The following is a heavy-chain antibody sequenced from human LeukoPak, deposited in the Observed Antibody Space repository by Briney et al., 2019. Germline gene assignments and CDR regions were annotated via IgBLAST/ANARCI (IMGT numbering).Heavy chain of an antibody. J-gene: IGHJ4*02. CDR2: ISGSGGST. CDR3: AKEGLVDILTGYSPYYFDY. D-gene: IGHD3-9*01. V-gene: IGHV3-23*01. CDR1: GFTFNSYT. Sequence: AGSLRLSCSASGFTFNSYTMSWDRKAPGKGLKWFSAISGSGGSTYYADSVKGRFTISRDNSKNTLYLQMNSLRAEDTAVYYCAKEGLVDILTGYSPYYFDYWGQGTLVTVSS.